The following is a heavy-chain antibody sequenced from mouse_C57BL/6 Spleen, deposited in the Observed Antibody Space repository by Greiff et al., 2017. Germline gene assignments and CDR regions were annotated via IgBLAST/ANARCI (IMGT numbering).Heavy chain of an antibody. CDR1: GFTFSSYT. D-gene: IGHD2-1*01. J-gene: IGHJ4*01. CDR3: ARRGNYGAMDY. V-gene: IGHV5-9*01. CDR2: ISGGGGNT. Sequence: DVHLVESGGGLVKPGGSLKLSCPASGFTFSSYTMSWVRQTPEKRLEWVATISGGGGNTYYPDSVKGRFTISRDNAKNTLYLQMSSLRSEDTALYYCARRGNYGAMDYWGQGTSVTVSS.